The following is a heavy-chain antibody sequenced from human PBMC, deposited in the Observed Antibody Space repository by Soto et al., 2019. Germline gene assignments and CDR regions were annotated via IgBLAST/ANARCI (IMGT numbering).Heavy chain of an antibody. J-gene: IGHJ4*02. CDR3: ARLDIVVVPAAPAAYYFDY. CDR2: FSSSGST. D-gene: IGHD2-2*01. Sequence: PSETLSLTCAVSGASINFYYWNWIRQPPGRGLEWVVSFSSSGSTNYNPSIESRVTISVDTSKNQFSLKLSSVTAADTAVYYCARLDIVVVPAAPAAYYFDYWGQGTLVTVSS. CDR1: GASINFYY. V-gene: IGHV4-59*08.